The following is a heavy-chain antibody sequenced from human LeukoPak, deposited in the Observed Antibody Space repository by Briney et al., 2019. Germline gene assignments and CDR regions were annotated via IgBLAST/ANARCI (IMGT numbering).Heavy chain of an antibody. V-gene: IGHV3-15*01. Sequence: GGSLRLSCAASGFTFSSYGMHWVRQAPGKGLEWVGRIKSKTDGGTTDYAAPVKGRFTISRDDSKNTLYLQMNSLKTEDTAVYYCTTDYGRSVATTYRNYFDYWGQGTLVTVSS. CDR1: GFTFSSYG. J-gene: IGHJ4*02. CDR3: TTDYGRSVATTYRNYFDY. CDR2: IKSKTDGGTT. D-gene: IGHD5-24*01.